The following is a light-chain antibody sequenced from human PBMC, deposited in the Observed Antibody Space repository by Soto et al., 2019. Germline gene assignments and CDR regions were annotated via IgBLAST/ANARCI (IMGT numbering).Light chain of an antibody. CDR2: TDY. Sequence: QSVLTQPPSASGTPGQRVIISCSGSNSHIGTYTVNWYQQLPGTAPNLLIYTDYQRPSGVPDRFSGSKSGTSASLASSGLQSEAGAEYYCASWDDSLSCGVFGGGTKVTVL. V-gene: IGLV1-44*01. J-gene: IGLJ3*02. CDR3: ASWDDSLSCGV. CDR1: NSHIGTYT.